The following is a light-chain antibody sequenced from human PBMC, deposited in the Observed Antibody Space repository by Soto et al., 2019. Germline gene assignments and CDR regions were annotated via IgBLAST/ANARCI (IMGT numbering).Light chain of an antibody. CDR1: QSVSSSF. Sequence: EIVLTQSPGTLSLSPGERATLSCRASQSVSSSFLAWYHKKPGQAPRLLIYCASSRATGIPDRFSGSGSGTDFTLTISRLEPEDFAVYYCQQYGSSPWTFGQGTKVEIK. CDR3: QQYGSSPWT. V-gene: IGKV3-20*01. J-gene: IGKJ1*01. CDR2: CAS.